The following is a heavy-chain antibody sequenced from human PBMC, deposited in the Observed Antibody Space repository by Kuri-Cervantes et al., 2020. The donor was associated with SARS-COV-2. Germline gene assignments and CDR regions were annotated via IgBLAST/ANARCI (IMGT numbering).Heavy chain of an antibody. D-gene: IGHD3-3*01. Sequence: SETLSLTCTVSGGSISSSSYYWGWIRQPPGKGLEWIGSIYYSGSTYYNPSLKSRVTISVDTSKNQFSLKLSSVTAADTAVYYCARQMMSSITIFGVVITNYWFDPWGQGTLVTVSS. J-gene: IGHJ5*02. CDR2: IYYSGST. CDR3: ARQMMSSITIFGVVITNYWFDP. V-gene: IGHV4-39*01. CDR1: GGSISSSSYY.